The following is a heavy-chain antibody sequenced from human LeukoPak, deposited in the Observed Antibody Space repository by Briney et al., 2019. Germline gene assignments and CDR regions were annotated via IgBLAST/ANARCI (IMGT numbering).Heavy chain of an antibody. Sequence: PSETLSLTCTVSGGSISSSSYYWGWIRQPPGKGLEWIGSIYYSGSTYYNPSLKSRVTISVDTSKDQFSLKLSSVTAADTAVYYCARANSSPIGVFDYWGQGTLVTVSS. CDR3: ARANSSPIGVFDY. D-gene: IGHD6-6*01. V-gene: IGHV4-39*01. J-gene: IGHJ4*02. CDR1: GGSISSSSYY. CDR2: IYYSGST.